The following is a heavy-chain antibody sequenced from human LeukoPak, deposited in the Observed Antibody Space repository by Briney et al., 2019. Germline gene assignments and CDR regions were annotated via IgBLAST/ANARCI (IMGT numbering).Heavy chain of an antibody. J-gene: IGHJ6*03. CDR1: GVSISDYY. Sequence: SETLSLTCTVSGVSISDYYWSWIRQPPGKGLEWIGYVSYTGNTNYNPSHKSRVTISADTSKNQFSLKLSSVTAADTAMYYCAGTIFGVVYFYYYYMDVWGKGTTVTVSS. CDR3: AGTIFGVVYFYYYYMDV. CDR2: VSYTGNT. D-gene: IGHD3-3*01. V-gene: IGHV4-59*01.